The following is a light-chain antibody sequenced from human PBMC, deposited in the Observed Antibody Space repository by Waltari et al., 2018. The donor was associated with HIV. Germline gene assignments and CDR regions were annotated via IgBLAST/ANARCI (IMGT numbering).Light chain of an antibody. J-gene: IGLJ2*01. CDR1: SSDVGASDY. CDR2: EFK. V-gene: IGLV2-14*01. CDR3: SSYSASGTLVL. Sequence: QSALTQPASVSGSPGQSISISCSGTSSDVGASDYVSWYHQHPGEAPTLILYEFKKLPSGISKRFSGSKSGNTASLTISGLQVEDEAHYYCSSYSASGTLVLFGGGTRLTVL.